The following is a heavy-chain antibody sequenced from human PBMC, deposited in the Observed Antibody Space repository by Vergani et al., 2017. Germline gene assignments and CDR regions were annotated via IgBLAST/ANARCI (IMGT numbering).Heavy chain of an antibody. Sequence: QVKLQESGPGLLKPSQTLSLTCTVSGESIRSGSHYWSWIRQPAGKGPEWIGHIHTGGSTDLNPSFKSRVSISVDTSKNQFSLKLSSVTAADTAVYYCASYSGYDGDFDYWGQGTLVTVSS. V-gene: IGHV4-61*02. D-gene: IGHD5-12*01. CDR3: ASYSGYDGDFDY. CDR2: IHTGGST. CDR1: GESIRSGSHY. J-gene: IGHJ4*02.